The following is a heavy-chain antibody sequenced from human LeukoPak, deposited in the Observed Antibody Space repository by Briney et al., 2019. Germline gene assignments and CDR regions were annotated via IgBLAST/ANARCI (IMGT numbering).Heavy chain of an antibody. J-gene: IGHJ6*03. CDR3: ARKARGITMVRGVIYYYYYMDV. V-gene: IGHV4-59*10. D-gene: IGHD3-10*01. Sequence: PSETLSLTCAVYGGSFSGYYWSWIRQPAGKGLEWIGRIYTSGSTNYNPSLKSRVTISVDTSKNQFSLKLSSVTAADTAVYYCARKARGITMVRGVIYYYYYMDVWGKGTTVTVSS. CDR1: GGSFSGYY. CDR2: IYTSGST.